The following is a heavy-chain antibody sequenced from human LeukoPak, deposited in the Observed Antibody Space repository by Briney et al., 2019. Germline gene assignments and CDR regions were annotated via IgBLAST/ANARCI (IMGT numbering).Heavy chain of an antibody. Sequence: ASVKVSCKASGYTFTSYDINWVRQATGQGLEWMGWMNPNSGNTGYAQKFQGRVTITRNTSISTAYMELSSLRSEDTAVYYCARVGAAGTLGFYYYYMDVWGKGTTVTVSS. D-gene: IGHD6-13*01. CDR2: MNPNSGNT. CDR3: ARVGAAGTLGFYYYYMDV. CDR1: GYTFTSYD. V-gene: IGHV1-8*03. J-gene: IGHJ6*03.